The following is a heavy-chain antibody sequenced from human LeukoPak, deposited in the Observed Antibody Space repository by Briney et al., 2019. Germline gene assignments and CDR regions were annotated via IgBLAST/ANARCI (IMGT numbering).Heavy chain of an antibody. CDR1: GGSISSGGYY. Sequence: PSETLSLTFTVSGGSISSGGYYWSWIRQHPGKGLEWIGYIYYSGSTYYNPSLKSRVTISVDTSKNQFSLKLSSVTAADTAVYYCARDGITGTTWDLTLDAFDIWGQGTMVTVSS. D-gene: IGHD1-20*01. CDR3: ARDGITGTTWDLTLDAFDI. V-gene: IGHV4-31*03. CDR2: IYYSGST. J-gene: IGHJ3*02.